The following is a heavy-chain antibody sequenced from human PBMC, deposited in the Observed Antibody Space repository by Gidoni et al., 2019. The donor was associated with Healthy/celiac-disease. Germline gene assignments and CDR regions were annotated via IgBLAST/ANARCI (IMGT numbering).Heavy chain of an antibody. Sequence: EVQLVESGGGLVQPGGSLRLSCAASDFTFSNAWMRWVRQAPGKGLEWVGRIKSKTDGWTTDYAAPVKGRFTNSRDDSKNTLYLQMNSLKTEDTAVYYCTTDVVGVYDSSGYYQYYFDYWGQGTLVTVSS. J-gene: IGHJ4*02. V-gene: IGHV3-15*01. CDR2: IKSKTDGWTT. CDR3: TTDVVGVYDSSGYYQYYFDY. D-gene: IGHD3-22*01. CDR1: DFTFSNAW.